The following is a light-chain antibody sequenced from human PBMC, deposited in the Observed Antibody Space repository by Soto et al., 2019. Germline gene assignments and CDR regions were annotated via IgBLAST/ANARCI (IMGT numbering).Light chain of an antibody. CDR2: LGS. J-gene: IGKJ1*01. Sequence: DIVMTQSPLSLPVTPGEPASISCRSSQSLLHSNGYNYLDWYLQKPGQSPQLLIYLGSNRGSGVHDRVSGSGSGTDFTLKISRVEAEDVGVYYCMQPLQSWTFGQGTKVEIK. V-gene: IGKV2-28*01. CDR3: MQPLQSWT. CDR1: QSLLHSNGYNY.